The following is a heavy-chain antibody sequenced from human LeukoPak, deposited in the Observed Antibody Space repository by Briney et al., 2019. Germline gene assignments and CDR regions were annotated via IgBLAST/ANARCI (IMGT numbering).Heavy chain of an antibody. D-gene: IGHD4-17*01. J-gene: IGHJ3*02. CDR3: ARSYGDYVWFSAFDI. CDR2: INHSGST. CDR1: GGSFSGYY. V-gene: IGHV4-34*01. Sequence: SETLSLTCAVYGGSFSGYYWSWIRQPPGKGLEWIEEINHSGSTNYNPPLKSRVTISVDTSKNQFSLKLSSVTAADTAVYYCARSYGDYVWFSAFDIWGQGTMVTVSS.